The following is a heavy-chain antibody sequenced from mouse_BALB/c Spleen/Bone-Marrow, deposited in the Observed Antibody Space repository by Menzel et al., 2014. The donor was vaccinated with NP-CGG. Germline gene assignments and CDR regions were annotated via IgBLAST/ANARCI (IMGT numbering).Heavy chain of an antibody. CDR3: AGDGAY. D-gene: IGHD3-3*01. CDR1: GFNIKDTY. V-gene: IGHV14-3*02. Sequence: VQLQQSGAELVKPGASVKLSCTASGFNIKDTYMHWVKQRPEQGLEWIGRIDPANGNTKYDPKFQGKATITADTSSNSAYLRLSSLASEDTAGYYCAGDGAYWGQGTLVTVSA. J-gene: IGHJ3*01. CDR2: IDPANGNT.